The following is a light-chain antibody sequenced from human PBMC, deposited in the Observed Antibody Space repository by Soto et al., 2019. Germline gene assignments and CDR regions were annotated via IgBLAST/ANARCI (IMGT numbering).Light chain of an antibody. J-gene: IGKJ4*01. CDR3: QQYNRYSLT. CDR1: QSISSW. Sequence: DIQMTQSPSTLSASVGDRVTITCRASQSISSWLVWYQQKPGKAPKLLIYDASSFESGVPSRFSGSGSDTEFTLTINNLQSDDFATYHCQQYNRYSLTFGGGTKVDIK. CDR2: DAS. V-gene: IGKV1-5*01.